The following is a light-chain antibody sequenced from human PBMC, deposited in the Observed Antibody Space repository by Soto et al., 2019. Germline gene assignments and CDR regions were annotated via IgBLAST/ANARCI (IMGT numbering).Light chain of an antibody. CDR3: SSYRSSSEWV. V-gene: IGLV2-14*01. CDR2: AVT. Sequence: QSALTQPASVSGSPGQSITISCTGTSSDVGGYNSVSWYQQHPGKAPKLLIYAVTNRPSGVSNRFSGSKSGNTASLTISGLQAEDEANYYCSSYRSSSEWVFGGGTQLTVL. J-gene: IGLJ3*02. CDR1: SSDVGGYNS.